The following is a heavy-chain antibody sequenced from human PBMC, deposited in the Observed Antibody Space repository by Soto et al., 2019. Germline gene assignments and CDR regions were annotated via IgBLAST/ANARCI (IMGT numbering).Heavy chain of an antibody. J-gene: IGHJ5*02. D-gene: IGHD3-22*01. CDR3: ARYSPPKKTYDSNPGWFDP. CDR1: GGSMNIYY. Sequence: SETLSLTCTVSGGSMNIYYWTWIRQPPGKGLEWIGYVRDTGSTNYNPSLKSRVTISIDTSRNQFSLSLSSVTAADTAVYFCARYSPPKKTYDSNPGWFDPWGQGTLVTVSS. V-gene: IGHV4-59*01. CDR2: VRDTGST.